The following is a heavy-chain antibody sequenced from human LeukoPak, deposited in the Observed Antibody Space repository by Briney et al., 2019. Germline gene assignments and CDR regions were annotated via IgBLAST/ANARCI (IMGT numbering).Heavy chain of an antibody. D-gene: IGHD2-21*01. Sequence: SVKVSCKASGGTFSSYAISWVRQAPGQGLEWMGGIIPIFGTANYAEKFRGRVTITADETTSAAYMELSRLKSEDTAVYYCARDSSEFRSLIPHWGQGTLVTVSS. J-gene: IGHJ1*01. CDR3: ARDSSEFRSLIPH. V-gene: IGHV1-69*13. CDR1: GGTFSSYA. CDR2: IIPIFGTA.